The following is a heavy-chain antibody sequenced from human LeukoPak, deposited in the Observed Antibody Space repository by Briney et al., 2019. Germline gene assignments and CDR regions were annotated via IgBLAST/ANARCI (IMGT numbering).Heavy chain of an antibody. J-gene: IGHJ4*02. D-gene: IGHD1-26*01. Sequence: SETLSLTCSVSGASISGGTYYWGWVRQPPGRGLEWIGSIYYTGSTYDNPSLKSRVTISVDTSKNQFSLKLSSVTAADTAVYYCARRGGSGRAFDYWGQGTLVTVSS. CDR2: IYYTGST. CDR3: ARRGGSGRAFDY. V-gene: IGHV4-39*01. CDR1: GASISGGTYY.